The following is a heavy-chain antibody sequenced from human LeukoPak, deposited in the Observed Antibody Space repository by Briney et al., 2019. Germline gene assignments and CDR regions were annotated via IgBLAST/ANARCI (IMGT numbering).Heavy chain of an antibody. Sequence: ASVKVSCKASGYTFTSYYMHWVGQAPGQGLEWMGIINPSGGSTSYAQKFQGRVTMTRDTSTSTVYMELSSLRSEDTAVYYCARDGPVSPSSGYYYGMDVWGQGTTVTVSS. D-gene: IGHD3-22*01. J-gene: IGHJ6*02. CDR1: GYTFTSYY. CDR2: INPSGGST. CDR3: ARDGPVSPSSGYYYGMDV. V-gene: IGHV1-46*01.